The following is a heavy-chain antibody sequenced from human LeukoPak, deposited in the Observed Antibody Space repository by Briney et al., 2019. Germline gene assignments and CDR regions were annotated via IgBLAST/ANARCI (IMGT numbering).Heavy chain of an antibody. CDR3: ARDPRAYGGNSDY. CDR1: GYIFTGYY. V-gene: IGHV1-2*02. CDR2: LNPNSGDT. Sequence: ASMNVSCKASGYIFTGYYIHWVRQAPAQGLEWMGWLNPNSGDTNYAQTCQGRVSMTRDTSISTAYMGLSRLRSDDTAIYYCARDPRAYGGNSDYWGQGTLVSVSS. D-gene: IGHD4-23*01. J-gene: IGHJ4*02.